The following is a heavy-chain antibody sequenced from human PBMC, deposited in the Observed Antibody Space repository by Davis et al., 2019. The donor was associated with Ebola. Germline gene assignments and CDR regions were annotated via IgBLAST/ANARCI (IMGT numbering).Heavy chain of an antibody. V-gene: IGHV4-59*12. D-gene: IGHD4-17*01. CDR3: ARDHRGDYGWYFDL. CDR2: IYYSGST. J-gene: IGHJ2*01. Sequence: GSLRLSCTVSGGSISSYYWSWIRQPPGKGLEWIGYIYYSGSTNYNPSLKSRVTISVDTSKNQFSLKLSSVTAADTAVYYCARDHRGDYGWYFDLWGRGTLVTVSS. CDR1: GGSISSYY.